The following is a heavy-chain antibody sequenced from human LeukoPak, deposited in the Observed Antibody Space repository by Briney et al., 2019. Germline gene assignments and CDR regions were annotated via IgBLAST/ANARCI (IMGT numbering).Heavy chain of an antibody. J-gene: IGHJ5*01. Sequence: PSETLSLTCTVSGGSISSYYWSWIRQPPGKGLEWIGYIYYSGSINYNPSLKSRVTISVDTSKNQFSLKLSSVTAADTAVYYCARGPTGYSSGWYDFWGQGTLVTVSS. D-gene: IGHD6-19*01. CDR2: IYYSGSI. CDR1: GGSISSYY. CDR3: ARGPTGYSSGWYDF. V-gene: IGHV4-59*01.